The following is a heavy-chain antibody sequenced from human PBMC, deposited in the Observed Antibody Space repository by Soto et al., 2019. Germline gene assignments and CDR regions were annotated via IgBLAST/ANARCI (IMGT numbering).Heavy chain of an antibody. V-gene: IGHV3-30-3*01. D-gene: IGHD6-13*01. CDR3: ARDWRTAGTTGWFDP. Sequence: QEQVVESGGGVVQPGRYLRLSCAASGFTFSTHAMHWVRQAPGRGLEWVAIISYDGTTKDYAHSVKGRFTISRDNSKNAVYLQMNSLRSEDTALYYCARDWRTAGTTGWFDPWGQGTLVTVSS. J-gene: IGHJ5*02. CDR2: ISYDGTTK. CDR1: GFTFSTHA.